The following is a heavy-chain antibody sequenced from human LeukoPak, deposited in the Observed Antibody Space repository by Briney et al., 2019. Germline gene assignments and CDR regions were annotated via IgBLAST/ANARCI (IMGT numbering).Heavy chain of an antibody. V-gene: IGHV5-51*01. CDR2: IYPGDSDT. CDR1: GYSFTSYW. Sequence: GESLKISCKGSGYSFTSYWIGWVRQMPGKGLEWMGIIYPGDSDTRYSPSFQGQVTISADKSISTACLQWSSLKASDTAMYYCARGHHFLEWLPPFDYWGQGTLVTVSS. CDR3: ARGHHFLEWLPPFDY. D-gene: IGHD3-3*01. J-gene: IGHJ4*02.